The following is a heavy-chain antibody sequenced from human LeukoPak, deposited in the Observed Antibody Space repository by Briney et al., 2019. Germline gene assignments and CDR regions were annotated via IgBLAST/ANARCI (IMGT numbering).Heavy chain of an antibody. J-gene: IGHJ3*02. V-gene: IGHV1-18*01. CDR1: GYTFTSYG. Sequence: VASVKVSCKASGYTFTSYGISWVRQAPGQGLEWMGWISAYNGNTNYAQKLQGRVTMTTDTSTSTAYMELRSLRSDDTAVYYCARDRPPRAGPFLDAFDIWGQGTMVTVSS. CDR3: ARDRPPRAGPFLDAFDI. D-gene: IGHD6-13*01. CDR2: ISAYNGNT.